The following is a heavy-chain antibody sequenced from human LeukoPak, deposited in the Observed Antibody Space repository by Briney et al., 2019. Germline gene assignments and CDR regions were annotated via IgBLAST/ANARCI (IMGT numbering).Heavy chain of an antibody. V-gene: IGHV5-51*01. CDR3: ARHFGDCYPDY. CDR2: IYPGDSDT. D-gene: IGHD2-21*02. CDR1: GYSFTSYW. J-gene: IGHJ4*02. Sequence: ASVKVSCKGSGYSFTSYWIGWVRQMPGKGLEWMGIIYPGDSDTRYSPSFQGQVTISADKSISTAYLQWSSLKASDTAMYYCARHFGDCYPDYWGQGTLVTVSS.